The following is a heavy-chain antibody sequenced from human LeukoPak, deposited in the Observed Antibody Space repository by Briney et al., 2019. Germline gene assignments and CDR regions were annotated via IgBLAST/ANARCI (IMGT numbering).Heavy chain of an antibody. CDR1: GFTVSSNY. CDR2: IYSGGST. CDR3: ARVIQLWRNGFDY. J-gene: IGHJ4*02. Sequence: GGSLRLSCAASGFTVSSNYMSWVRQAPGKGLEWVSVIYSGGSTYYADSVKGRFTISRDNSKNTLYLQMNSLRAEDTAVCYCARVIQLWRNGFDYWGQGTLVTVSS. D-gene: IGHD5-18*01. V-gene: IGHV3-53*01.